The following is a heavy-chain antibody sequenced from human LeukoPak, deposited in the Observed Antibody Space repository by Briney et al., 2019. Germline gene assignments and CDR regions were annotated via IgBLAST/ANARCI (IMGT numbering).Heavy chain of an antibody. D-gene: IGHD3-10*01. CDR2: INPSGTNT. J-gene: IGHJ4*02. V-gene: IGHV1-46*01. CDR1: GYTFTSYY. CDR3: ARDYYYGSGTYAPTFDY. Sequence: ASVKVSCKASGYTFTSYYMHWVRQAPGQGLEWMGLINPSGTNTNYAQKFRGRVTMTRDTSTSTVYMEVSRLRSDDTAVYYCARDYYYGSGTYAPTFDYWGQGALVTVSS.